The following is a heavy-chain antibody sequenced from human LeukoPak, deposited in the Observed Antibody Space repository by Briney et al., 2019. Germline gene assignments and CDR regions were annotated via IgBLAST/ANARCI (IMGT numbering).Heavy chain of an antibody. V-gene: IGHV4-34*01. CDR2: TCHSGST. CDR1: GGSFNPHY. Sequence: SETLSLTCAVFGGSFNPHYWTWIRQPPGKGLEWIGETCHSGSTNYNPSLNSRVTIPVDTSKNQFSLKLCSVTAADTAVYYCARGPLLDYDGTSGYYYFDYWGQGTLATVSS. J-gene: IGHJ4*02. D-gene: IGHD3-22*01. CDR3: ARGPLLDYDGTSGYYYFDY.